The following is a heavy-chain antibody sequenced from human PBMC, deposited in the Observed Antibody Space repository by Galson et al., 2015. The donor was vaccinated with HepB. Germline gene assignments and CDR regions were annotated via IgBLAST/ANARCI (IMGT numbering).Heavy chain of an antibody. J-gene: IGHJ4*02. CDR1: GYTFTSYG. CDR2: TSAYNGNT. V-gene: IGHV1-18*01. CDR3: ARVPSLDTFDY. Sequence: SVKVSCKASGYTFTSYGISWVRQAPGQGLGWMGWTSAYNGNTNYAQKLQGRVTMTTDTSTSTAYMELRSLRSDDTAVYYCARVPSLDTFDYWGQGTLVTVSS.